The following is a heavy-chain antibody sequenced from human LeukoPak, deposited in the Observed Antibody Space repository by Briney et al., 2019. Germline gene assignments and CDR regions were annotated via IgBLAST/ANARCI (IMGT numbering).Heavy chain of an antibody. CDR2: MNPNSGNT. Sequence: GASVKVSCKASGYTFTSYDINWVRQATGQGLEWMGWMNPNSGNTGYAQKFQGRVTMTRNTSISTAYMELRSLRSDDTAVYYCARAISNRARADVWGQGTTVTVSS. J-gene: IGHJ6*02. D-gene: IGHD2/OR15-2a*01. CDR1: GYTFTSYD. CDR3: ARAISNRARADV. V-gene: IGHV1-8*01.